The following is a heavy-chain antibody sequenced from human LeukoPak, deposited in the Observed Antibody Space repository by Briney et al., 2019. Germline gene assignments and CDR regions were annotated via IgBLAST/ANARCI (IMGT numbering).Heavy chain of an antibody. J-gene: IGHJ4*02. D-gene: IGHD3-10*01. CDR1: GGSINSYY. CDR2: IHYSGST. Sequence: SETLSLTCTVSGGSINSYYWSWIRQPPGKGLEWIGHIHYSGSTNYNPSLKGRVTMSVATSTTQFSLRLSSVTAADTAVYYCARDSVSYYFDYWGQGTLVTVSS. CDR3: ARDSVSYYFDY. V-gene: IGHV4-59*01.